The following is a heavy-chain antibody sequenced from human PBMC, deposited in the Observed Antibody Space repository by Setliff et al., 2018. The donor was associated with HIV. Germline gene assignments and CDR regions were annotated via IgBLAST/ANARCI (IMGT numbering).Heavy chain of an antibody. J-gene: IGHJ4*02. V-gene: IGHV4-34*10. CDR3: ARSPGGGRLPYFFDF. Sequence: PSETLSLTCAVYGASFSGYYWAWIRQSPERGLEFIGEINHNGITNYNPSLKSRVTLSRDASKNQFFLKLTSVTAADTAIYYCARSPGGGRLPYFFDFWGQGTLVTVSS. D-gene: IGHD2-15*01. CDR1: GASFSGYY. CDR2: INHNGIT.